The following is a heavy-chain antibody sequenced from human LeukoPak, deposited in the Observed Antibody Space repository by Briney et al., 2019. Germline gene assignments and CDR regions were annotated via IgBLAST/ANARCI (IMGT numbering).Heavy chain of an antibody. Sequence: GGSLRLSCAASRFTFSGSAMHWVRQASGKGLEWVGRIRSKANSYATAYAASVKGRFTISRDDSKNTAYLQMNSLKTEDTAVYYCTRSGVPAAQYYFDYWGQGTLVTVSS. D-gene: IGHD2-2*01. CDR1: RFTFSGSA. V-gene: IGHV3-73*01. CDR2: IRSKANSYAT. CDR3: TRSGVPAAQYYFDY. J-gene: IGHJ4*02.